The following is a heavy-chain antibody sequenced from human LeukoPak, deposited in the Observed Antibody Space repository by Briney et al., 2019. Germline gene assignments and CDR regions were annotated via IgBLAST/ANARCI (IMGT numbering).Heavy chain of an antibody. V-gene: IGHV1-69*05. CDR3: ARFGYSYGYGYFDY. CDR2: IIPIFGTA. CDR1: GGTFSSYA. J-gene: IGHJ4*02. D-gene: IGHD5-18*01. Sequence: ASVKVSCKASGGTFSSYAISWVRQAPGQGLEWMGRIIPIFGTANYAQKFQGRVTITTDESTSTAYMELSSLRSEDTAVYYCARFGYSYGYGYFDYWGQGTLVTVSS.